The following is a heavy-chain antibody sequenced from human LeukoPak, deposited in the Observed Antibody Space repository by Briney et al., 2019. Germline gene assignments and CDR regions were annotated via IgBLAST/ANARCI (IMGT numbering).Heavy chain of an antibody. CDR3: GRPTKYWLVRGNGVDV. CDR2: IDAGGGDT. Sequence: GASLRLSCAATGFSFSSYAMTWVRQAPGKGLEWVSSIDAGGGDTYHSDSVKGRFTISRDNSMNTLYLQMNSLRADDTAVYYCGRPTKYWLVRGNGVDVWGQGTTVTVSS. J-gene: IGHJ6*02. V-gene: IGHV3-23*01. D-gene: IGHD6-19*01. CDR1: GFSFSSYA.